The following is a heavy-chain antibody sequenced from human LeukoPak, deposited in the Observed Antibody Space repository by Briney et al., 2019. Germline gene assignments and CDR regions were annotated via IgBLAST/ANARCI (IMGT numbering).Heavy chain of an antibody. CDR3: ATGLGVRGVISLNYYYYGMDV. V-gene: IGHV1-24*01. J-gene: IGHJ6*02. Sequence: ASVKVSCKVSGYTLTELSMHWVRQAPGKGLEWMGGFDPEDGETIYAQKFQGRVTMTVDTSTDTAYMELSSLRSEDTAVYYCATGLGVRGVISLNYYYYGMDVWGQGTTVTVSS. D-gene: IGHD3-10*01. CDR2: FDPEDGET. CDR1: GYTLTELS.